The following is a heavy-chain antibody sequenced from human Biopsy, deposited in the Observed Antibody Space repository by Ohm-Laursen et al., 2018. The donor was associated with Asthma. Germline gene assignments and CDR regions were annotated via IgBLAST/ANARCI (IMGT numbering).Heavy chain of an antibody. V-gene: IGHV1-18*01. Sequence: SVKVSCKTSGYTFNSAGITWVRQAPGQGLEWMGWISVYNGNTKVAQKLQDRVTMITDTSTSTAYMELRSLRSDDTAMYFCARAVDYSHYYGIDVWDQGTTVTVS. D-gene: IGHD3-10*01. CDR3: ARAVDYSHYYGIDV. CDR2: ISVYNGNT. CDR1: GYTFNSAG. J-gene: IGHJ6*02.